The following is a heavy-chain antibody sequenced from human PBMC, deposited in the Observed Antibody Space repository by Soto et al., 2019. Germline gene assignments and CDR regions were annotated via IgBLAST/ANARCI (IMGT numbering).Heavy chain of an antibody. J-gene: IGHJ4*02. D-gene: IGHD2-15*01. CDR3: ARYLGVSGGNDY. V-gene: IGHV4-59*08. Sequence: QVQLQESGPGLVKPSETLSLTCSVSGGSISPNYWSWIRQPPGKGLEWIGYIYHSGSTNYNPSLRRRATLSIDPSKTRFSLKLSSVTAADTAGYYCARYLGVSGGNDYWGQGTLVTVSS. CDR1: GGSISPNY. CDR2: IYHSGST.